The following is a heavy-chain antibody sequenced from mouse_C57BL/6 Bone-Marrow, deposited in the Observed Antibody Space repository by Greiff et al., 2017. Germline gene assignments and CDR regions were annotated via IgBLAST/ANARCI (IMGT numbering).Heavy chain of an antibody. CDR3: ARVGWLLGPCAY. CDR1: GYTFTSYW. J-gene: IGHJ3*01. CDR2: IDPSDSYT. D-gene: IGHD2-3*01. V-gene: IGHV1-50*01. Sequence: QVQLQQPGAELVKPGASVKLSCKASGYTFTSYWMQWVKQRPGQGLEWIGEIDPSDSYTNYNQKFKGKATLTVDTSSSTAYMQLSSLTSEDSAVYYCARVGWLLGPCAYWGQGTLVTVSA.